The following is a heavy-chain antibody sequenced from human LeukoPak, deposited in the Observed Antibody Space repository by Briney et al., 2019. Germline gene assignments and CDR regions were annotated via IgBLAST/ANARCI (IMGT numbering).Heavy chain of an antibody. D-gene: IGHD3-16*02. Sequence: SETLSLTCTVSGGSISSYYWSWIRQPPGKGLEWIGYTYYSGSTNYNPSLKSRVTISVDTSKNQFSLKLSSVTAADTAVYYCARDGPRVWGSYRYTYDAFDIWGQGTMVTVSS. J-gene: IGHJ3*02. CDR3: ARDGPRVWGSYRYTYDAFDI. CDR1: GGSISSYY. CDR2: TYYSGST. V-gene: IGHV4-59*01.